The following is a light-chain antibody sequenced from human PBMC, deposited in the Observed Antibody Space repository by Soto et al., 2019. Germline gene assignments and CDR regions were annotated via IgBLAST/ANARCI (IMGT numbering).Light chain of an antibody. V-gene: IGKV1-17*01. CDR1: QGITRD. CDR3: LQHNSFPYT. J-gene: IGKJ2*01. Sequence: DIQMTQSPSSLSASVGDRVSITCRASQGITRDLAWYQQKPGKAPKRLIYAASSLQSGVPSRFSGSGSGTEFTLTISSLQPEDFATYYCLQHNSFPYTFGQGTRLEIK. CDR2: AAS.